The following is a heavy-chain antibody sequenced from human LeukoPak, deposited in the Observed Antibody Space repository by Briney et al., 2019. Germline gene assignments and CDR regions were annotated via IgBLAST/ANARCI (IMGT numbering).Heavy chain of an antibody. D-gene: IGHD6-19*01. V-gene: IGHV2-5*01. CDR2: IFWNGEK. CDR3: AHERAVTGDYYIDY. J-gene: IGHJ4*02. Sequence: SGPTLLNPPQTLTLTCSFSGFSLPTRGVGVGWIRQPPGKALEWLSPIFWNGEKRYNPSLNSKLLITKGTSKNEVVLTVTNMDPVDTATYYCAHERAVTGDYYIDYWGQGTLVTVSS. CDR1: GFSLPTRGVG.